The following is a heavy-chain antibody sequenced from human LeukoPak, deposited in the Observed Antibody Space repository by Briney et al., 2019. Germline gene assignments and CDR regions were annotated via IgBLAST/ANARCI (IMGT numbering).Heavy chain of an antibody. D-gene: IGHD2/OR15-2a*01. CDR2: ISSRSTFI. CDR3: VLSQANSITQFFDY. J-gene: IGHJ4*02. Sequence: SGGSLRLSCAASGFNFGSYTMHWVRQAPGKGLEWVSSISSRSTFIHYADSIKGRFTISRDNSKSSLLLLMNSLRAEDTAVYYCVLSQANSITQFFDYWGQGALVTVSS. CDR1: GFNFGSYT. V-gene: IGHV3-21*01.